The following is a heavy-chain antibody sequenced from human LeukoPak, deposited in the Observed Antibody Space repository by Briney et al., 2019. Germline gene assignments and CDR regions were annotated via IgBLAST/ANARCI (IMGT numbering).Heavy chain of an antibody. V-gene: IGHV3-11*01. Sequence: GVSLRLSCAASGFTFSDHYMSWIRQAPGKGLEWVSYINTGGSSVYYTDSVKGRFTISRVNAKKSLFLQMNSLRAEDTAIYYCARDGGSGTYYIDYWGQGTLVTVSS. CDR3: ARDGGSGTYYIDY. D-gene: IGHD3-10*01. CDR1: GFTFSDHY. CDR2: INTGGSSV. J-gene: IGHJ4*02.